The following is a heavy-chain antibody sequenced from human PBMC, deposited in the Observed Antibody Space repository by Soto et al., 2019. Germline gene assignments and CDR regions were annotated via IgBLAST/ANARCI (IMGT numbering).Heavy chain of an antibody. V-gene: IGHV3-33*01. CDR3: ARGLRGVLDY. CDR2: ISNDENIK. CDR1: GLNFGNFG. D-gene: IGHD5-12*01. Sequence: PGGSLRLSCVASGLNFGNFGMHWVRQAPGKGLEWLTAISNDENIKQDSVRGRFAIARDNSKNTLYLHLTSLRAEDTAIYYCARGLRGVLDYWGQGTLVTVSS. J-gene: IGHJ4*02.